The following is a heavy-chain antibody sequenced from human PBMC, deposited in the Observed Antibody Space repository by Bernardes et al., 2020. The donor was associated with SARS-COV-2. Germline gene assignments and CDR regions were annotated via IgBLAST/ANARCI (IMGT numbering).Heavy chain of an antibody. CDR2: ITPNGGST. CDR1: GFTFSTYW. V-gene: IGHV3-74*01. Sequence: GGSLRLFCAASGFTFSTYWMHWGRQVPGKGLVWVSRITPNGGSTDYADSVKGRFTISRDNARNTVYLEMNSLRVEDTAVYYCATGGDGATAPGMAVWGQGTAVTVSS. J-gene: IGHJ6*02. D-gene: IGHD3-10*01. CDR3: ATGGDGATAPGMAV.